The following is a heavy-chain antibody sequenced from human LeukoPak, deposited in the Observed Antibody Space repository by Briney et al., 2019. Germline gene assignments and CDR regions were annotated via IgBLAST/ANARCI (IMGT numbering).Heavy chain of an antibody. Sequence: GASVKVSCKASGGTFSSYAISWVRQAPGQGLEWMGGIIPIFGTANYAQKFQGRVTITADESTSTAYMELSSLRSEDTAVCYCARGGDSSGYYYLPFDYWGQGTLVTVSS. J-gene: IGHJ4*02. CDR1: GGTFSSYA. CDR3: ARGGDSSGYYYLPFDY. V-gene: IGHV1-69*13. CDR2: IIPIFGTA. D-gene: IGHD3-22*01.